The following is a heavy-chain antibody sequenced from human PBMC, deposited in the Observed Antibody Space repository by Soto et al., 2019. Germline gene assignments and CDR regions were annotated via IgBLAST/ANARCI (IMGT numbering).Heavy chain of an antibody. Sequence: SETLSLTCAVSGYSISSGSYWGWIRQPPGKGLEWIGRIYHSGSTSYNPSLKSRVTISVDTSKNQFSLKLTSVTATDTAVYYCARDENYFDFWGQGTLVTVSS. CDR2: IYHSGST. CDR3: ARDENYFDF. J-gene: IGHJ4*02. CDR1: GYSISSGSY. V-gene: IGHV4-38-2*02.